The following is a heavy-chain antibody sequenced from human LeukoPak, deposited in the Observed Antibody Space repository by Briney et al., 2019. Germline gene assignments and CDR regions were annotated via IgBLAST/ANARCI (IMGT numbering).Heavy chain of an antibody. D-gene: IGHD4-17*01. V-gene: IGHV1-8*01. Sequence: ASVKVSCKASGYTFTSYDINWVRQATGQGLEWMGWMNPNSGNTGYAQKFQGRVTMTRNTSISTAYMELSSLRSEDTAVYYCARDHTTVTHNWFDPWGQGTLVTVSS. J-gene: IGHJ5*02. CDR3: ARDHTTVTHNWFDP. CDR1: GYTFTSYD. CDR2: MNPNSGNT.